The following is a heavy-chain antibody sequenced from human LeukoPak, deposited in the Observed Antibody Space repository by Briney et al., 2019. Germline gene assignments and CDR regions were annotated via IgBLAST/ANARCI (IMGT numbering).Heavy chain of an antibody. J-gene: IGHJ4*02. CDR1: GGSISSYY. Sequence: SETLSLTCTVSGGSISSYYWSWIRQPPGKGLEWIGYIHYSGSPNYNPSLKSRPSLSVDTSKNQISLRLSSATAADTAVYYCARQRSDIVVVVAAQYYFDYWGQGTLVTVSS. V-gene: IGHV4-59*01. CDR3: ARQRSDIVVVVAAQYYFDY. CDR2: IHYSGSP. D-gene: IGHD2-15*01.